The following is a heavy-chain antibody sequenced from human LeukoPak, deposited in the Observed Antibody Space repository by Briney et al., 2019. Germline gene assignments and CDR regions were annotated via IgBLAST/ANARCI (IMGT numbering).Heavy chain of an antibody. Sequence: GGSLRLSCSASGFTFSCYAMHRVRQAPGKGLEYVSGITSSGGSTYYTDSVKGRFTISRDNAKNSLYLQMNSLRAEDTALYYCAKGVMNSYGHSFDYWGQGTLVTASS. CDR2: ITSSGGST. D-gene: IGHD5-18*01. J-gene: IGHJ4*02. CDR1: GFTFSCYA. CDR3: AKGVMNSYGHSFDY. V-gene: IGHV3-64*04.